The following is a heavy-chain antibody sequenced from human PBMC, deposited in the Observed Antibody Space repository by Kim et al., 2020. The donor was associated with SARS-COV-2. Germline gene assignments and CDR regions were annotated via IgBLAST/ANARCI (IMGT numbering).Heavy chain of an antibody. CDR2: TSYDGSNT. Sequence: GGSLRLSCAASGFTFSSYAMHWVRQAPGKGLEWVAVTSYDGSNTYYADSVKGRFTISRDNSKNTLYLQMNSLRAEDTAVYYCARAGGGNYYYGMDVWGQGTTVTVSS. CDR1: GFTFSSYA. CDR3: ARAGGGNYYYGMDV. D-gene: IGHD2-15*01. V-gene: IGHV3-30-3*01. J-gene: IGHJ6*02.